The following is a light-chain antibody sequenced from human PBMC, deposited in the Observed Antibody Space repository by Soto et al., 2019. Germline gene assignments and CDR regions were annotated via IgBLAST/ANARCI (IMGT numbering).Light chain of an antibody. CDR1: QSVNSN. J-gene: IGKJ4*01. CDR3: QQYNFWPPLT. CDR2: DAS. V-gene: IGKV3-15*01. Sequence: EIVMTQSPATLSVSPGERATLSCRASQSVNSNLAWYRQKHGQPPRLLISDASTRATGVPARFSGSGSGTEFTLTISSLQSEDSGIYYCQQYNFWPPLTFGGGTKVEIK.